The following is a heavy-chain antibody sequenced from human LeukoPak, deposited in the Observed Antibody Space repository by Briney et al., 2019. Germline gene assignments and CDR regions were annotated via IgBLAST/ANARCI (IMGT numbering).Heavy chain of an antibody. CDR2: IRYDGSNK. V-gene: IGHV3-30*02. J-gene: IGHJ4*02. CDR3: ARIAAAGTELVN. D-gene: IGHD6-13*01. Sequence: GGSLRLSCAASGFTFSSYGMHWVRQAPGKGLEWVAFIRYDGSNKYYADSVKGRVTISRDNSKNTLYLQMNSLRAEDTAVYYCARIAAAGTELVNWGQGTLVTVSS. CDR1: GFTFSSYG.